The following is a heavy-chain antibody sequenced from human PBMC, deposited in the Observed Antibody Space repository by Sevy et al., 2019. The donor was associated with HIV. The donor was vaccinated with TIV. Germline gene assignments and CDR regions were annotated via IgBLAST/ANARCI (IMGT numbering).Heavy chain of an antibody. CDR2: NISIFGTT. D-gene: IGHD3-16*01. J-gene: IGHJ5*02. CDR1: GGTFNNYA. CDR3: AKTGRVGLGNWLDP. V-gene: IGHV1-69*13. Sequence: SVKVSCKASGGTFNNYAISWVRQAPGQGLEWMGGNISIFGTTNYAQKFQGRVTITADESTKTAYMELSSLRSEDTAMYYCAKTGRVGLGNWLDPWGQGTLVTVSS.